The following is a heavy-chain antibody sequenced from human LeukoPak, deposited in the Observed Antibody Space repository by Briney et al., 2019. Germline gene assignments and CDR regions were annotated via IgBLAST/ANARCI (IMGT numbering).Heavy chain of an antibody. V-gene: IGHV3-21*01. Sequence: GGSLRLSCAASGFTFSRYSMNWVRQAPGKGLEWVSSISSSSSYIYYADSVKGRFTISRDNAKNSLCLQMNSLRAEDTAVYYCARDRSYYDFWSGTPVWGQGTLVTVSS. J-gene: IGHJ4*02. D-gene: IGHD3-3*01. CDR2: ISSSSSYI. CDR1: GFTFSRYS. CDR3: ARDRSYYDFWSGTPV.